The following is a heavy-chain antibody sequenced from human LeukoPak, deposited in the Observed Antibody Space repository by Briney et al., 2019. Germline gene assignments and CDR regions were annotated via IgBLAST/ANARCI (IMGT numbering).Heavy chain of an antibody. CDR3: ASLAVAGTSSTDY. D-gene: IGHD6-19*01. CDR2: INPNSGGT. Sequence: GASVKVSCKASGYTFTEYYMHWVRQAPGQGLEWMGWINPNSGGTNYAQKFQGRVTMTRDTSISTAYMELSRLRSDDTAVYYCASLAVAGTSSTDYWGQGTLVTVSS. V-gene: IGHV1-2*02. J-gene: IGHJ4*02. CDR1: GYTFTEYY.